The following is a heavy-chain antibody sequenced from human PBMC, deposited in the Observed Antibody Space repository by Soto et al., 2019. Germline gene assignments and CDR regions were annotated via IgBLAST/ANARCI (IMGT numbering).Heavy chain of an antibody. V-gene: IGHV1-8*01. CDR3: AGSRFSSSWAYYYYGMDV. D-gene: IGHD6-13*01. CDR2: MNPNSGNT. Sequence: ASVKVSCKASGYTFTSSDINWVRQATGQGLEWIGWMNPNSGNTGYTQKFQGRVTMTRNTSISTAYMELSSLRSEDTAVYYCAGSRFSSSWAYYYYGMDVWGQGTTVTVSS. CDR1: GYTFTSSD. J-gene: IGHJ6*02.